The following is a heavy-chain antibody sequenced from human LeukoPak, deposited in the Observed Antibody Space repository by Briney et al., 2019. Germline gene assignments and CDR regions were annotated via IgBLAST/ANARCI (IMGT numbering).Heavy chain of an antibody. V-gene: IGHV4-4*09. CDR2: VYTSGST. CDR1: GGSISSYY. J-gene: IGHJ4*02. Sequence: SETLSLTCTVSGGSISSYYWSWIRQPPGKGLERIGYVYTSGSTNYNPSLKSRVTISVDTSKNQFSLKLSSVTAADTAVYYCASSYYYGSGSPKLYYFDYWGQGTLVTVSS. CDR3: ASSYYYGSGSPKLYYFDY. D-gene: IGHD3-10*01.